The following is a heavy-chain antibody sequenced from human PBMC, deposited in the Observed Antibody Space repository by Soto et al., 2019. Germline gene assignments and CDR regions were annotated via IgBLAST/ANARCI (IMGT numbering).Heavy chain of an antibody. CDR2: MNPNSGNT. Sequence: QVQLLQSGAAVKKPGASVKVSCKSSGYSFTSYDISWVRQAAGQGLEWMGGMNPNSGNTGYAKKFQGRVTMTRHTAISTAYMDLSSLTSEDTAVYYCARDRYAGTNYFSFWGQGTLVTVSS. V-gene: IGHV1-8*01. J-gene: IGHJ4*02. D-gene: IGHD2-8*01. CDR3: ARDRYAGTNYFSF. CDR1: GYSFTSYD.